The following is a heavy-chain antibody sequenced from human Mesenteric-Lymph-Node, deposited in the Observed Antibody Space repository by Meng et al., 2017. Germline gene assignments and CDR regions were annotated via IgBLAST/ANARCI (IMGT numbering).Heavy chain of an antibody. D-gene: IGHD3-9*01. Sequence: QVQLQQGGAGLVRPSETLSLTCTVSGGSVSSGSYYWSWIRQPPGKGLEWIGYIYYSGSTNYNPSLKSRVTISVDTSKNQFSLKLSSVTAADTAVYYCARSRILRYFDWLLWFDYWGQGTLVTASS. CDR1: GGSVSSGSYY. CDR3: ARSRILRYFDWLLWFDY. J-gene: IGHJ4*02. V-gene: IGHV4-61*01. CDR2: IYYSGST.